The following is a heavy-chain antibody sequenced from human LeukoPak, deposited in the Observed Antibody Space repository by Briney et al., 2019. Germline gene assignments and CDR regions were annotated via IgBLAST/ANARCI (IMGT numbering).Heavy chain of an antibody. CDR1: GFTFDDYA. CDR2: ISWNSGSI. J-gene: IGHJ4*02. V-gene: IGHV3-9*01. CDR3: AKDRGGYFDY. Sequence: GRSLRLSCAASGFTFDDYAMHWVRQAPGKGLEWVSGISWNSGSIGYADSVKGRFTISRDNAKNSLYLQMNSLRAEDAAVYYCAKDRGGYFDYWGQGTLVTVSS. D-gene: IGHD3-16*01.